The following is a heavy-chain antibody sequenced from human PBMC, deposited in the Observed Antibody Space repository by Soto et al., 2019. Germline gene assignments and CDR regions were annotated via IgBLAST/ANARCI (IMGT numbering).Heavy chain of an antibody. J-gene: IGHJ4*02. D-gene: IGHD6-6*01. CDR1: GFTFSSYA. CDR3: AKRGSSSTFDY. CDR2: ISGSDDST. V-gene: IGHV3-23*01. Sequence: EVQLLESGGGLVQPGESLRLSCAASGFTFSSYAMSWVRQAPGKGLEWVSVISGSDDSTYYADSVKGRFTISRDNSKNRLYLQMNSLRAADTAVYYCAKRGSSSTFDYWGQGTLVTVSS.